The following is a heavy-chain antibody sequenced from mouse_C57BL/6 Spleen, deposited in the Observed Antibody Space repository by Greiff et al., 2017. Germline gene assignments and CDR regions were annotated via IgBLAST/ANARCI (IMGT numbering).Heavy chain of an antibody. D-gene: IGHD1-1*01. V-gene: IGHV1-80*01. CDR2: IYPGDGDT. J-gene: IGHJ1*03. CDR1: GYAFSSYW. Sequence: VKLMESGAELVKPGASVKISCKASGYAFSSYWMNWVKQRPGKGLEWIGQIYPGDGDTNYNGKFKGKATLTADKSSSTAYMQLSSLTSEDSAVYFCAREGDYGSRDFDVWGTGTTVTVSS. CDR3: AREGDYGSRDFDV.